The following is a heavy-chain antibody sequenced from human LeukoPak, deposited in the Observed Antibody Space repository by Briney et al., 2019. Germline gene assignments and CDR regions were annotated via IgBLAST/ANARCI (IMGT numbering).Heavy chain of an antibody. CDR2: IYTSGST. D-gene: IGHD3-10*01. J-gene: IGHJ4*02. CDR3: ARQYYGSGPDFDY. V-gene: IGHV4-4*07. Sequence: SETLSLTCTVSGGSISSYYWSWLRQPAGKGLEWIRRIYTSGSTNYNPSLKSRVTISVDKSKNQFSLKLGSVTAADTAVYYCARQYYGSGPDFDYWGQGTLVTVSS. CDR1: GGSISSYY.